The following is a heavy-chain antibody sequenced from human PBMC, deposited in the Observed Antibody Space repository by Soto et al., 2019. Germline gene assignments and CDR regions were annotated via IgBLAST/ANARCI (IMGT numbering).Heavy chain of an antibody. CDR3: AKNYDILTGYDAFDI. CDR2: ISYDGSNK. CDR1: GFTFSSYG. J-gene: IGHJ3*02. Sequence: QVQLVESGGGVVQPGRSLRLSCAASGFTFSSYGMHWVRQAPGKGLEWVAVISYDGSNKYYADSVKGRFTISRDNSQNTVYLQMNSLRAEDTAVYYCAKNYDILTGYDAFDIWGQGTMVTVSS. V-gene: IGHV3-30*18. D-gene: IGHD3-9*01.